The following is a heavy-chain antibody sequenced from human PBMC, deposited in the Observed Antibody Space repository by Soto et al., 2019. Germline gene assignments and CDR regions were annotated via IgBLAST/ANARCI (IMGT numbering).Heavy chain of an antibody. D-gene: IGHD6-13*01. CDR1: GFTLSSYA. J-gene: IGHJ4*02. V-gene: IGHV3-30-3*01. CDR3: ARGFGSSSWYYFDY. Sequence: GGSLRLSCAASGFTLSSYAMHWVRQAPGKGLEWVAVISYDGSNKYYADSVKGRFTISRDNSKNTLYLQMNSLRAEDTAVYYCARGFGSSSWYYFDYWGQGTLVTVSS. CDR2: ISYDGSNK.